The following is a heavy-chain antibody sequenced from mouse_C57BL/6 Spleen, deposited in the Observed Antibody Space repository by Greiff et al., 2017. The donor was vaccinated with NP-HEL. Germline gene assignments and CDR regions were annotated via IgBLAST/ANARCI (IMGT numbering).Heavy chain of an antibody. CDR2: INPNNGGT. J-gene: IGHJ2*01. CDR1: GYTFTDYN. Sequence: EVKLMESGPELVKPGASVKIPCKASGYTFTDYNMDWVKQSHGKSLEWIGDINPNNGGTIYNQKFKGKATLTVDKSSSTAYMELRSLTSEDTAVYYCARSLFITTVVDHYFDYWGQGTTLTVSS. V-gene: IGHV1-18*01. D-gene: IGHD1-1*01. CDR3: ARSLFITTVVDHYFDY.